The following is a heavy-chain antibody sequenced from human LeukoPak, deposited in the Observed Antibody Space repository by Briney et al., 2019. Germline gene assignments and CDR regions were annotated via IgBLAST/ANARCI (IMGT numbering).Heavy chain of an antibody. V-gene: IGHV1-18*01. Sequence: ASVKVSCKASGYTFTSYGISWVRQAPGQGLEWMGWISAYNGNTNYAQKLQGRVTMTTDTSTSTAYMELRSLRSDDTAVYYCARLWAGDNSGFDSTSYYHYYMDVWGKGTTVTVSS. CDR3: ARLWAGDNSGFDSTSYYHYYMDV. D-gene: IGHD3-22*01. J-gene: IGHJ6*03. CDR2: ISAYNGNT. CDR1: GYTFTSYG.